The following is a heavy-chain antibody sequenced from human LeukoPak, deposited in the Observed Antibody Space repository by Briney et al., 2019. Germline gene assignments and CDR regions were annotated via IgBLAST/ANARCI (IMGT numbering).Heavy chain of an antibody. V-gene: IGHV3-9*01. CDR2: ISWNSGSI. J-gene: IGHJ3*02. CDR3: AKDIDDYGDYGDAFDI. Sequence: GRSLRLSCAASGFTFDDYAMHWVRQAPGKGLEWVSGISWNSGSIGYADSVKGRFTISRDNAKNSLYLQMNSLRAEDTALYYCAKDIDDYGDYGDAFDIWGQGTMDTVSS. CDR1: GFTFDDYA. D-gene: IGHD4-17*01.